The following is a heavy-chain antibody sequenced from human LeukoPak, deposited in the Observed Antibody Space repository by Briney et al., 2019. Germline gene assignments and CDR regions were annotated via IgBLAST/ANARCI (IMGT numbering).Heavy chain of an antibody. Sequence: GGSLRLSCAASGFTFSSYSMNWVRQAPGKGLEWVSYISSSSSTIYYADSVKGRFTISRDNAKSTLFLQMDSLRDEDSAVYYCAKVAVRGLNYFDYWGQGTLVTVSS. V-gene: IGHV3-48*02. CDR1: GFTFSSYS. CDR2: ISSSSSTI. CDR3: AKVAVRGLNYFDY. J-gene: IGHJ4*02.